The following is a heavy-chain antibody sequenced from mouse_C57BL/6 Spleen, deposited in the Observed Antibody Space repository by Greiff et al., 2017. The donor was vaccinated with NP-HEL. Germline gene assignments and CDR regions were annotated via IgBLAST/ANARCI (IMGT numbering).Heavy chain of an antibody. CDR2: IYPGDGDT. D-gene: IGHD1-1*01. Sequence: QVQLQQSGPELVKPGASVKISCKASGYAFSSSWMNWVKQRPGKGLEWIGRIYPGDGDTNYNGKFKGKATLTADKSSSTAYMQLSSLTSEDSAVYFCARPVVGFDYWGQGTTLTVSS. V-gene: IGHV1-82*01. CDR1: GYAFSSSW. J-gene: IGHJ2*01. CDR3: ARPVVGFDY.